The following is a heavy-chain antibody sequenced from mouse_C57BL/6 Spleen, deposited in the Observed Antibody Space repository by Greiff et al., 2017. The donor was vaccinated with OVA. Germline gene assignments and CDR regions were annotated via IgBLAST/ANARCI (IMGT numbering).Heavy chain of an antibody. CDR2: IDPSDSYT. J-gene: IGHJ1*03. CDR1: GYTFTSYW. Sequence: QVQLQQSGPELVKPGASVKISCKASGYTFTSYWMHWVKQRPGQGLEWIGEIDPSDSYTNYNQKFKGKSTLTVDKSSSTAYMQLSSLTSEDSAVYYCARHYYGSSGYFDVWGTGTTVTVSS. D-gene: IGHD1-1*01. CDR3: ARHYYGSSGYFDV. V-gene: IGHV1-69*01.